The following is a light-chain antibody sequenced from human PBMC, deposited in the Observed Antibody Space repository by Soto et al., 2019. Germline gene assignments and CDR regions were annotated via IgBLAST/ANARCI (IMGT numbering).Light chain of an antibody. V-gene: IGLV2-14*01. J-gene: IGLJ3*02. Sequence: QSVLTQPASVSGSPGQSITISCTGTSSDVGYYNYVSWYQHHPGKVPKLMIYEVSNRPSGVSNRFSGSKSGNTASLTISGLQAEDEAEYYCSSYTTSSTQVFGGGTKLTVL. CDR3: SSYTTSSTQV. CDR2: EVS. CDR1: SSDVGYYNY.